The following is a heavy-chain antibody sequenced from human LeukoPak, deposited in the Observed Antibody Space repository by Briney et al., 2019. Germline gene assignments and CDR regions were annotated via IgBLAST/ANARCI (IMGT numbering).Heavy chain of an antibody. Sequence: GGSLRLSCAASGFTFSSYSMNWVRQAPGKGLEWVSYISSSSSTIYYADSVEGRFTISRDNAKNSLYLQMNSLRAEDTAVYYCARGGDIVVVPAAMFDPWGQGTLVTVSS. V-gene: IGHV3-48*04. D-gene: IGHD2-2*01. CDR2: ISSSSSTI. J-gene: IGHJ5*02. CDR3: ARGGDIVVVPAAMFDP. CDR1: GFTFSSYS.